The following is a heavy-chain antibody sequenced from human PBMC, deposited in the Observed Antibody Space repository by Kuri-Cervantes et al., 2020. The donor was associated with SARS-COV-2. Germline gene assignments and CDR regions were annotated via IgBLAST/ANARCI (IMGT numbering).Heavy chain of an antibody. CDR1: GGPISSSNW. D-gene: IGHD1-14*01. J-gene: IGHJ4*02. V-gene: IGHV4-4*02. CDR2: INHSGST. CDR3: ARDPRYLARGGGFDY. Sequence: SETLSLTCAVSGGPISSSNWWSWVRQPPGKGLEWIGEINHSGSTNYNPSLKSRATISVDTSKNQFSLKLSSVTAANTAVYYCARDPRYLARGGGFDYWGQGTLVTVSS.